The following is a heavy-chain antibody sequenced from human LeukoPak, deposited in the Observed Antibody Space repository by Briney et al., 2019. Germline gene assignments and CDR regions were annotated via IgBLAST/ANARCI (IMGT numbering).Heavy chain of an antibody. J-gene: IGHJ4*02. CDR2: IYPGDSDP. CDR1: GYTFTTYW. CDR3: VRHGLGSSWFGFDN. D-gene: IGHD6-13*01. Sequence: GESLKISCKGSGYTFTTYWIGWVRQMPGKGLEWMGIIYPGDSDPRYSPSFQGQVTISADTSISTAYLQWNSLKASDSAMYYCVRHGLGSSWFGFDNWGQGTLVTVSS. V-gene: IGHV5-51*01.